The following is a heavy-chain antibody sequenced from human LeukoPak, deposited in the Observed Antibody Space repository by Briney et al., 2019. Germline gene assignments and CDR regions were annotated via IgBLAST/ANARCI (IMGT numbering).Heavy chain of an antibody. CDR2: INPSGGST. J-gene: IGHJ3*02. CDR1: GYIFTSYN. CDR3: ARGLQENLAWLQAFSAFDI. D-gene: IGHD5-12*01. Sequence: ASVKVSCKASGYIFTSYNIYWVRQAPGQGLEWMGIINPSGGSTNYAQKFQGRVTMTRDTSTSTAYMELRSLRSDDTAVYYCARGLQENLAWLQAFSAFDIWGQGTMVTVSS. V-gene: IGHV1-46*01.